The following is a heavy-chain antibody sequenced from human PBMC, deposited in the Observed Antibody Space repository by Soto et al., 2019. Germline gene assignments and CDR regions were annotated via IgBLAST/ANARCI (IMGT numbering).Heavy chain of an antibody. CDR3: AKVPGYCSSTSCRRYYFDY. Sequence: GGSLRLSCAASGFTFSSYAMSWVRQAPGKGLEWVSAISGSGGSTYYADSVKGRFTISRDNSKNTLYLQMNSLRAEDTAVYYCAKVPGYCSSTSCRRYYFDYWGQGTLVTVSS. V-gene: IGHV3-23*01. CDR1: GFTFSSYA. CDR2: ISGSGGST. J-gene: IGHJ4*02. D-gene: IGHD2-2*01.